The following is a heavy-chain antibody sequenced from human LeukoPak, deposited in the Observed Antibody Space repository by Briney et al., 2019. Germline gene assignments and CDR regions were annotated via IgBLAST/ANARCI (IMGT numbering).Heavy chain of an antibody. J-gene: IGHJ4*02. CDR1: GGSISCGDYY. D-gene: IGHD3-22*01. Sequence: SETLSLTCTVSGGSISCGDYYWSWIRQPPGKGLEWIGSIFYSGSTYYNPSLKSRATISVDTSKNQFSLKLSSVTAADTAVYYCARRGCDSIGYSIHSFDNWGQGTLVTVSS. CDR2: IFYSGST. CDR3: ARRGCDSIGYSIHSFDN. V-gene: IGHV4-39*01.